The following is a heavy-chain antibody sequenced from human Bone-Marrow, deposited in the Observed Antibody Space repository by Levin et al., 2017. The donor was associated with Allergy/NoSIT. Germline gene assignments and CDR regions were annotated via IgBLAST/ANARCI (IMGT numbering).Heavy chain of an antibody. CDR3: ARHVMNAYDELIYFDY. CDR2: LSYSGTT. V-gene: IGHV4-39*01. D-gene: IGHD5-12*01. CDR1: GGSITNKSYY. J-gene: IGHJ4*02. Sequence: KPSETLSLTCTVSGGSITNKSYYWGWIRQSPGKGLEWIGSLSYSGTTFYNPSLKSRVTVSVDTSKNQFYLRLTSVTAADTTVYYCARHVMNAYDELIYFDYWGQGTLVTVSS.